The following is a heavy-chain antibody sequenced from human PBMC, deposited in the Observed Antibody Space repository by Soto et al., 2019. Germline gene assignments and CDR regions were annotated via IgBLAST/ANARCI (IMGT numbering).Heavy chain of an antibody. CDR2: ISGSGGST. J-gene: IGHJ4*02. CDR1: GFTFSSYA. Sequence: EVQLLESGGGLVQPGGSLRLACAASGFTFSSYAMSWVRQAPGKGLEWVSAISGSGGSTYYADSVKGRFTISRDNSKNTRYLQMNSLRAEDTGVYYCAKDGVQERGVNTIWSAYWGQGTLVTVSS. CDR3: AKDGVQERGVNTIWSAY. D-gene: IGHD3-3*01. V-gene: IGHV3-23*01.